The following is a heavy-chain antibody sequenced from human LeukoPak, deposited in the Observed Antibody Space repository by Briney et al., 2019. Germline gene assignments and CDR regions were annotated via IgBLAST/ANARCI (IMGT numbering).Heavy chain of an antibody. V-gene: IGHV1-18*01. CDR2: ISAYNGNT. J-gene: IGHJ4*02. D-gene: IGHD2-2*01. Sequence: ASVKVSCKVSGYTLTELSMHWVRQAPGQGLEWMGWISAYNGNTNYAQKLQGRVTMTTDTSTSTAYMELRSLRSDDTAVYYCARARYCSSTSCLGRYFDYWGQGTLVTVSS. CDR3: ARARYCSSTSCLGRYFDY. CDR1: GYTLTELS.